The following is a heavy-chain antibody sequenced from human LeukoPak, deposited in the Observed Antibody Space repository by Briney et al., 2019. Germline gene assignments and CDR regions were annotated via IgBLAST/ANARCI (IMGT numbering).Heavy chain of an antibody. J-gene: IGHJ2*01. CDR1: GGSFSSGSYY. V-gene: IGHV4-61*01. CDR3: ARDQGAGYFDL. D-gene: IGHD1-26*01. CDR2: IYYSGST. Sequence: SETLSLTCTVSGGSFSSGSYYWSWIRQPPGKGLEWIGYIYYSGSTNYNPSLKSRVTISVDTSKNQFSLKLSSVTAADTAVYYCARDQGAGYFDLWGRGTLVTVSS.